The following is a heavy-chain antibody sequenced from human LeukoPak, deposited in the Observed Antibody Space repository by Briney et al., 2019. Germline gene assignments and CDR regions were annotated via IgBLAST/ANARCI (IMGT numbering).Heavy chain of an antibody. J-gene: IGHJ3*02. CDR3: ATGPWSAGAFDI. D-gene: IGHD3-3*01. V-gene: IGHV1-69*01. Sequence: GSSVKVSCKASGGTFSSYAISWVRQAPGQGLEWMGGIIPISGTANYAQKFQGRVTITADESTSTAYMELSSLRSEDTAVYYCATGPWSAGAFDIWGQGTMVTVSS. CDR2: IIPISGTA. CDR1: GGTFSSYA.